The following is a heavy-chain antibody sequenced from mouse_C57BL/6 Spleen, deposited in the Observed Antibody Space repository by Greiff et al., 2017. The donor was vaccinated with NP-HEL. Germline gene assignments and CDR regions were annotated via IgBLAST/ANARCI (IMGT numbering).Heavy chain of an antibody. CDR1: GFTFTDYY. CDR2: IRNKANGYTT. V-gene: IGHV7-3*01. CDR3: ARGFDYYGTFAY. D-gene: IGHD1-1*01. J-gene: IGHJ3*01. Sequence: DVKLVESGGGLVQPGGSLSLSCAASGFTFTDYYMSWVRQPPGKALEWLGFIRNKANGYTTEYSASVKGRFTISRDNSQSILYLQMNALRAEDSATYYCARGFDYYGTFAYWGQGTLVTVSA.